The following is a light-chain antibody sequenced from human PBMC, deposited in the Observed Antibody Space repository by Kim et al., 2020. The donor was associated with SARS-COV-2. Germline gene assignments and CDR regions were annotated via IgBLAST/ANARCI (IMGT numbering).Light chain of an antibody. CDR2: AAS. Sequence: ASVGERVTITCRASKDISNYLAWFQLKPGKAPKRLIYAASALQQGVPTRFGGSGSETDFTLTVTSLQPEDVATYYCQKCDSAPWTFGQGTKVDIK. CDR3: QKCDSAPWT. J-gene: IGKJ1*01. CDR1: KDISNY. V-gene: IGKV1-27*01.